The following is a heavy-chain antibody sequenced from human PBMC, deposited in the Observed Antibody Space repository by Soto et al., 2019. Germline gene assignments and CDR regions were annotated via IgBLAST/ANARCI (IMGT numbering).Heavy chain of an antibody. CDR1: GFTFSTYA. CDR3: AKYRSGWYEDY. J-gene: IGHJ4*02. CDR2: ITDTGGST. V-gene: IGHV3-23*01. D-gene: IGHD6-19*01. Sequence: EVQLLESGGGLVQPGGSLRLSCAASGFTFSTYAMTWVRQAPGKGLEWVSTITDTGGSTYYADSVKGRFTISRDNSKNTLYLQMDSLRVEDTAVYYCAKYRSGWYEDYWGQGTLVNVSS.